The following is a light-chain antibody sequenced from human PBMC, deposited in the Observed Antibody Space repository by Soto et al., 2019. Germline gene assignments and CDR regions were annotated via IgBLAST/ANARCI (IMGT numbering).Light chain of an antibody. CDR3: QQSRT. Sequence: AIPLTQSPSSLSASVGERVTITCRASQGISSALAWYQQKPGKAPKLLIYDASSLESGVPSRFGGSGSGTDFTLTISSLQPEDFATYYCQQSRTFGQGTKVDIK. J-gene: IGKJ1*01. CDR2: DAS. V-gene: IGKV1-13*02. CDR1: QGISSA.